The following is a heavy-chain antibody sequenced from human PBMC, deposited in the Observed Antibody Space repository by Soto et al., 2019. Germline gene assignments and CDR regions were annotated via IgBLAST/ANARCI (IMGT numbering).Heavy chain of an antibody. CDR3: AKGSGNDSSGYYQHYYFAY. D-gene: IGHD3-22*01. V-gene: IGHV3-23*01. J-gene: IGHJ4*02. Sequence: PGGSLRLCCAASGFTFSSYAMSWVRQAPGKGLEWVSAISGSGGSTYYADSVKGRFTISRDNSKNTLYLQMNSLRAEDTAVYYCAKGSGNDSSGYYQHYYFAYCGQGTPVTVSS. CDR1: GFTFSSYA. CDR2: ISGSGGST.